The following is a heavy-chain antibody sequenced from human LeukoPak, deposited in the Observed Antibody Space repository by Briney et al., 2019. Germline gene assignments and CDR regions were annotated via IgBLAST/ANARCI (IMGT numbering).Heavy chain of an antibody. CDR3: ARDAEGYEG. CDR1: GFTFSRAW. V-gene: IGHV3-7*01. CDR2: IKEDGSED. Sequence: GGSLRLSCAASGFTFSRAWMSWVRQAPGKGLEWVANIKEDGSEDYYADSVKGRFAISKDNTKNSLYLQLNNLRAEDSAVYYCARDAEGYEGWGQGTLVIVSS. D-gene: IGHD5-12*01. J-gene: IGHJ4*02.